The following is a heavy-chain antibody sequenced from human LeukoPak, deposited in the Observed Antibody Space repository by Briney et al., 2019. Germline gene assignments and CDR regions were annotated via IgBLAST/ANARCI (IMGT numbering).Heavy chain of an antibody. D-gene: IGHD5/OR15-5a*01. V-gene: IGHV3-30*02. CDR1: GFTFSSYG. CDR2: IRYDGSNK. J-gene: IGHJ6*03. CDR3: ARDQPDSTNRYYYYYMDV. Sequence: SGGSLRLSCAASGFTFSSYGMHWVRQAPGKGLEWVAFIRYDGSNKYYADSVKGRFTISRDNSKNTLYLQMNSLRAEDTAVYYCARDQPDSTNRYYYYYMDVWGKGTTVTISS.